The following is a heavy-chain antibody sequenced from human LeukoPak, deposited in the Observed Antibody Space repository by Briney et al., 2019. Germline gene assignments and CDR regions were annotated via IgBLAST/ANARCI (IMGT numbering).Heavy chain of an antibody. J-gene: IGHJ6*03. CDR1: GFTFSSYA. V-gene: IGHV3-23*01. CDR3: AKGAYGGNSGAIDYYYYYYMDV. CDR2: ISGSGGST. Sequence: GGSLRLSCAASGFTFSSYAMSWVRQAPGKGLEWVSAISGSGGSTYYADSVKGRFTISRDNSKNTLYLQMNSLRAEDTAVYYCAKGAYGGNSGAIDYYYYYYMDVWGKGTTVTVSS. D-gene: IGHD4-23*01.